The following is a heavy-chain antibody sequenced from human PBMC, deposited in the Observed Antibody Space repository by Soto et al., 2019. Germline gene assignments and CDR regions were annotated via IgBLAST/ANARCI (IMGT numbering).Heavy chain of an antibody. CDR1: GFTFSSSA. CDR3: ARDPRRSVRGVIGWFDP. J-gene: IGHJ5*02. V-gene: IGHV1-58*01. CDR2: IVVGSGNT. D-gene: IGHD3-10*01. Sequence: SVKVSCKASGFTFSSSAVQWARQARGQRLEWIGWIVVGSGNTNYAQKFQERVTITRDMSTSTAYMELNSLKSEDTAVYYCARDPRRSVRGVIGWFDPWGQGTLVTVSS.